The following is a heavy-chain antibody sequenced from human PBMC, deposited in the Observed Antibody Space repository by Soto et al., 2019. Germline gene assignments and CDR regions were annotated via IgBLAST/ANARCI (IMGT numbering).Heavy chain of an antibody. CDR1: GASIGNRNTH. Sequence: SQTLSLTCTVSGASIGNRNTHGAWLRQAPGKGLAYIATISYNGATYYNPSLRSRATISANTSRNQLFLSVTSVTAADTAVYYYARQDHGDPHSSSGRRTFVTGSS. V-gene: IGHV4-39*01. CDR3: ARQDHGDPHSS. J-gene: IGHJ5*02. D-gene: IGHD4-17*01. CDR2: ISYNGAT.